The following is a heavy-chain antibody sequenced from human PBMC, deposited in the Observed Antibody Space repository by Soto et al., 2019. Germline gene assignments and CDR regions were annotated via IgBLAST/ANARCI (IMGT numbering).Heavy chain of an antibody. CDR2: IHPGGQTI. J-gene: IGHJ3*01. D-gene: IGHD2-15*01. CDR1: GFTFSSSE. Sequence: EVQLVESGGGLVQPGGSLRLSCAGSGFTFSSSEMYWVRQAPGKGLEWISYIHPGGQTIFYAESVKGRFTISRDNAKHSVYLQMNSLRAEDTAVYYCARRGSRWGRGTKVTVSS. V-gene: IGHV3-48*03. CDR3: ARRGSR.